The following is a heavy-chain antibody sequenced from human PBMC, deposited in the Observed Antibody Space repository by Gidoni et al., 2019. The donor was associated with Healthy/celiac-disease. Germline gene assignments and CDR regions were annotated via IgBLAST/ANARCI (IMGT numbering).Heavy chain of an antibody. CDR3: ARGGIVVVVAARRWFDP. Sequence: QVQLQQWGAGLLKPSATLSLTCAVYGGSFSGYYWSWIRQPPGKGLEWIGEINHSGSTNYNPSLKSRVTISVDTSKNQFSLKLSSVTAADTAVYYCARGGIVVVVAARRWFDPWGQGTLVTVSS. V-gene: IGHV4-34*01. J-gene: IGHJ5*02. CDR2: INHSGST. D-gene: IGHD2-15*01. CDR1: GGSFSGYY.